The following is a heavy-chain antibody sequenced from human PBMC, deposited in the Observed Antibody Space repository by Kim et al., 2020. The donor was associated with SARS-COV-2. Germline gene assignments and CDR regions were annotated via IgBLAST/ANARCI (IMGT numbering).Heavy chain of an antibody. Sequence: GGSLRLSCAASGFTFSSYAMSWVRQAPGKGLEWVSAISGSGGSTYYADSVKGRFTISRDNSKNTLYLQMNSLRAEDTAVYYCAKDVTYYYGSGSFKNYYYGMDVWGQGTTVTVSS. CDR3: AKDVTYYYGSGSFKNYYYGMDV. J-gene: IGHJ6*02. CDR1: GFTFSSYA. D-gene: IGHD3-10*01. CDR2: ISGSGGST. V-gene: IGHV3-23*01.